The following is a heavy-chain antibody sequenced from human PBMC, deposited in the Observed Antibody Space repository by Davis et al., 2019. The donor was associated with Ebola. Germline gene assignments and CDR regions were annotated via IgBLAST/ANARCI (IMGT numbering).Heavy chain of an antibody. Sequence: SETLSLTCAVYGGSFSGYYWSWIRQPPGKGLEWIGEINHSGSTNYNPSLKSRVTISVDTSKNQFSLKLSSVTAADTAVYYCARGTLTYYYDSSGYTFDYWGQGTLVTVSS. CDR3: ARGTLTYYYDSSGYTFDY. V-gene: IGHV4-34*01. CDR1: GGSFSGYY. D-gene: IGHD3-22*01. J-gene: IGHJ4*02. CDR2: INHSGST.